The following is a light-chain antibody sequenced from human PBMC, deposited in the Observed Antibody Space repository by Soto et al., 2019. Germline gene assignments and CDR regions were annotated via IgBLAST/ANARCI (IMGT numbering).Light chain of an antibody. CDR1: QSISSSY. Sequence: EVVLTQSPGTLSLSPGERATLSCRASQSISSSYLAWYQQRPGQAPRLLIHDASSRATGIPDRFSGSGSGTDFTLTISRLEPEDFAVYYCQQYGISSHTFGQGTKLEIK. CDR2: DAS. CDR3: QQYGISSHT. J-gene: IGKJ2*01. V-gene: IGKV3-20*01.